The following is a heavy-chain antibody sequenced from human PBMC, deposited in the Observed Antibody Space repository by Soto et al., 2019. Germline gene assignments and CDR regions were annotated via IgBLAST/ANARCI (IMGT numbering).Heavy chain of an antibody. CDR3: ARSLLDEYSSSWRSAYYGMDV. CDR1: GFTFSAYY. Sequence: QVQLVQSGAEVKKPGASVKVSCKASGFTFSAYYIYWVRQAPGQGLGWMGWINPNSGGKNNAQKFQGRVTMTRDTSTSTVYMELSALIPDDTAVYYCARSLLDEYSSSWRSAYYGMDVWGQGTTVTVSS. D-gene: IGHD6-13*01. V-gene: IGHV1-2*02. CDR2: INPNSGGK. J-gene: IGHJ6*02.